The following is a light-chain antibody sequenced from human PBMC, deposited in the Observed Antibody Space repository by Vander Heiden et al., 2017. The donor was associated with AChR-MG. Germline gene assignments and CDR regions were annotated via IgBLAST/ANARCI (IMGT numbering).Light chain of an antibody. J-gene: IGKJ1*01. CDR3: QQYCSSPRWT. V-gene: IGKV3-20*01. CDR2: GAS. Sequence: EIVLTQSPGTLSLSPGERATLSSRASQRVSSSYLAWYQQKPGQAPRLLIYGASSRATGIPDRFSGSGSGTDFTLTISRLEPEDFAVYYCQQYCSSPRWTFGQGTKVEIK. CDR1: QRVSSSY.